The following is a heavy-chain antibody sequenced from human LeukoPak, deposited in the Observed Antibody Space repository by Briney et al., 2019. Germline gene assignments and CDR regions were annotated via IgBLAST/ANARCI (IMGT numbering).Heavy chain of an antibody. J-gene: IGHJ4*02. CDR2: ISSSGSTI. CDR1: GFTFSSYG. D-gene: IGHD3-22*01. CDR3: ARDRSYYDSSGYAY. Sequence: GGTLRLSCAASGFTFSSYGMSWVRQAPGKGLEWVSYISSSGSTIYYADSVKGRFTISRDNAKNSLYLQMNSLRAEDTAVYYCARDRSYYDSSGYAYWGQGTLVTVSS. V-gene: IGHV3-48*04.